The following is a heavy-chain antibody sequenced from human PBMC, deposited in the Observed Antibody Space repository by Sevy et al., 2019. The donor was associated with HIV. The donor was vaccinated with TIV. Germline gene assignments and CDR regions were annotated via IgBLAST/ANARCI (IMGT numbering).Heavy chain of an antibody. V-gene: IGHV3-48*01. D-gene: IGHD2-21*01. J-gene: IGHJ5*01. Sequence: GGSLRLSCAASGFTFSAYSMNWVRQAPGKGLEWVSYISSSSGTIYYADSVKGQFTISRDNAKSWLDLQMNGLRAEDTAVYYCARAGGDCYSKNECWFVSWGQGTLVTVSS. CDR3: ARAGGDCYSKNECWFVS. CDR2: ISSSSGTI. CDR1: GFTFSAYS.